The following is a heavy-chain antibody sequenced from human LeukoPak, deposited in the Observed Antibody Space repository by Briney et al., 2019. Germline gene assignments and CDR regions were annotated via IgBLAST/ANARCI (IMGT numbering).Heavy chain of an antibody. CDR2: IYYSGST. D-gene: IGHD6-19*01. CDR3: ARAAYGAVAGTIIDY. V-gene: IGHV4-39*07. CDR1: GGSISSSSYY. J-gene: IGHJ4*02. Sequence: SETLSLTCTVSGGSISSSSYYWGWIRQPPGKGLEWIGSIYYSGSTYYNPSLKSRVTISVDKSKNQFSLKLSSVTAADTAVYYCARAAYGAVAGTIIDYWGQGTLVTVSS.